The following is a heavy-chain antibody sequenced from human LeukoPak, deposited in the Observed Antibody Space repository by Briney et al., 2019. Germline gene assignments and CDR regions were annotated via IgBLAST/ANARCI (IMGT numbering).Heavy chain of an antibody. J-gene: IGHJ4*02. CDR3: ARGIAAAGIY. Sequence: GGSLRLSRAASGFTFSSYSMNWVRQAPGKGLEWVSSISSSSSYIYYADSVKGRFTISRDNAKNSLYLQMNSLRAEDTAVYYCARGIAAAGIYWGQGTLVTVSS. CDR1: GFTFSSYS. V-gene: IGHV3-21*01. D-gene: IGHD6-13*01. CDR2: ISSSSSYI.